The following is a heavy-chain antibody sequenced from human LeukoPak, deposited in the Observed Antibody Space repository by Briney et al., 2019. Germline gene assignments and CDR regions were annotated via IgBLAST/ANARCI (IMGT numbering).Heavy chain of an antibody. D-gene: IGHD6-19*01. CDR3: ARVSSSGFEEDDAFDI. V-gene: IGHV3-11*05. CDR1: GFTFSDYY. Sequence: GGSLRLSCAASGFTFSDYYMSWIRQAPGKGLEWVSYISSSSSYTNYADSVKGRFTISRDNAKNSLYLQMNSLRAEDTAVYYCARVSSSGFEEDDAFDIWGQGTMVTVCS. CDR2: ISSSSSYT. J-gene: IGHJ3*02.